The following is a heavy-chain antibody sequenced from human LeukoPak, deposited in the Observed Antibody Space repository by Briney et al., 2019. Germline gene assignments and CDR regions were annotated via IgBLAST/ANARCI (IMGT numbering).Heavy chain of an antibody. J-gene: IGHJ3*02. Sequence: PSETLSLTCTVSRGSISTYYWTWIRQPAGKGLEWIGRIHTSGSTNYNPSLKSRVTMSVDTSKNQFSLNLSSVTAANTAVYYCARGGSCSGGTCYPRNAFDIWGQGTMVTVST. V-gene: IGHV4-4*07. CDR2: IHTSGST. D-gene: IGHD2-15*01. CDR1: RGSISTYY. CDR3: ARGGSCSGGTCYPRNAFDI.